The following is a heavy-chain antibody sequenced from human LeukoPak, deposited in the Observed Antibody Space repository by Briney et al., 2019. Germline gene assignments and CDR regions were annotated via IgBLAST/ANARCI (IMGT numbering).Heavy chain of an antibody. J-gene: IGHJ4*02. CDR2: TYYRSKWHN. CDR3: ARTTDYSSFLAF. CDR1: GDSVSSSSAV. V-gene: IGHV6-1*01. D-gene: IGHD4-11*01. Sequence: SQTLSLTCAVSGDSVSSSSAVWNWIRQSPSRGLGWLGRTYYRSKWHNEYAESVKSRISITSDTSKNQFSLQLNSVTPEDTAEYFCARTTDYSSFLAFWGQGTLVTVSS.